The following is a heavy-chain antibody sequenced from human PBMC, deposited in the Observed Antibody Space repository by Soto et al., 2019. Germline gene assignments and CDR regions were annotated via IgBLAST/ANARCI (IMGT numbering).Heavy chain of an antibody. CDR1: GFTFSSYG. Sequence: GGSLRLSCAASGFTFSSYGMHWVRQAPGKGLEWVAVIWYDGSNKYYADSVKGRFTISRDNSKNTLYLQMNSLRAEDTAVYYCARPPKTYYDFWSGYYGYFDLWGRGTLVTVSS. CDR3: ARPPKTYYDFWSGYYGYFDL. CDR2: IWYDGSNK. D-gene: IGHD3-3*01. V-gene: IGHV3-33*01. J-gene: IGHJ2*01.